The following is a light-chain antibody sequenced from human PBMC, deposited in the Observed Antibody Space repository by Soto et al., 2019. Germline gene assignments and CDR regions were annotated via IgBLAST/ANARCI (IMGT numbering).Light chain of an antibody. CDR1: QSVSDN. Sequence: EIVMTQSPATLSVSPGERATLSCRASQSVSDNFAWYQQKPGQAPRLFIYGASARATGIPARFSGSGSGTEFTLTISSLQSEDFAVYYCQQYNNWPITFGQGTRLEIK. CDR2: GAS. CDR3: QQYNNWPIT. J-gene: IGKJ5*01. V-gene: IGKV3-15*01.